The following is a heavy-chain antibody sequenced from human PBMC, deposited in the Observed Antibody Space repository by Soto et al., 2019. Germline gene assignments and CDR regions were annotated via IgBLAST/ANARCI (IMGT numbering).Heavy chain of an antibody. D-gene: IGHD3-16*02. CDR3: TTQYYDYVWGSYRSDY. J-gene: IGHJ4*02. CDR2: IKSKTDGGTT. V-gene: IGHV3-15*01. Sequence: PVGSLRLSCAASGFTFSNAWMSWVRQAPGKGLEWVGRIKSKTDGGTTDYAAPVKGRFTISRDDSKHTLYLQMNSLKTEDTAVYYCTTQYYDYVWGSYRSDYWGQGTLVTVSS. CDR1: GFTFSNAW.